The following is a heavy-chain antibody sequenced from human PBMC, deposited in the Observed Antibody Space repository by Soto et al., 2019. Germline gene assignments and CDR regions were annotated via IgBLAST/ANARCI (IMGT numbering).Heavy chain of an antibody. J-gene: IGHJ4*02. CDR1: GCSLTKYY. Sequence: SETLSLTCPVSGCSLTKYYWPWIRQPAGKGLEWIGRISTSGNVVSKASLRSRLTMSVDTSKNQFSLRLTSVTAADTAVYYCARDNNDFWSLYPLAFDYWGQGALVTVS. CDR3: ARDNNDFWSLYPLAFDY. CDR2: ISTSGNV. D-gene: IGHD3-3*01. V-gene: IGHV4-4*07.